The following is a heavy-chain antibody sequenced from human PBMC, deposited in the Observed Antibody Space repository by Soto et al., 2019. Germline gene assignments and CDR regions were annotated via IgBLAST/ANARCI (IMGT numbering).Heavy chain of an antibody. J-gene: IGHJ6*02. CDR3: ARESAGKTLYGMDV. D-gene: IGHD1-1*01. V-gene: IGHV1-46*01. CDR2: INPNGGST. Sequence: VQLVQSGAEVKKPGASVKLSCKAPADTFTSYYIHWVRQAPGHGLEWMGIINPNGGSTRFAQTFQGRITMTRDTSTSTVYMELSGLRSDDTAVYFCARESAGKTLYGMDVWGQGTTVTVSS. CDR1: ADTFTSYY.